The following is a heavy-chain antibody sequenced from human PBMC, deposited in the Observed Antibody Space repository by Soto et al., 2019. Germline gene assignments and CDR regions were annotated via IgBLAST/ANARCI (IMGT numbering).Heavy chain of an antibody. CDR2: IYYSGST. Sequence: QVQLQESGPGLVKPSQTLSLTCTVSGGSISSGDYYWSWIRQPPGKGLEWIGYIYYSGSTYYNPSLRSRVTISVDTSKNQFSLKLSSVTAADTAVYYCARVTRSYLEGLDYWGQGTLVTVSS. CDR3: ARVTRSYLEGLDY. CDR1: GGSISSGDYY. J-gene: IGHJ4*02. D-gene: IGHD2-2*01. V-gene: IGHV4-30-4*01.